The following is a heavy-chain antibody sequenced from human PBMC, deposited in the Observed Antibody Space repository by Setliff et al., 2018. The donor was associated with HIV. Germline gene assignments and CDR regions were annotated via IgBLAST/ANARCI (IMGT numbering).Heavy chain of an antibody. CDR3: ARNFGLSPSGKYYYYYGMDI. V-gene: IGHV1-69*13. CDR2: IIPIFGTA. Sequence: SVKVSCKASGGTFSSYVISWVRQAPGQGLEWMGGIIPIFGTANYAQKFQGRVTITADESTSTAYMELSSLKSEDTAVYYCARNFGLSPSGKYYYYYGMDIWGQGTTVTVSS. CDR1: GGTFSSYV. D-gene: IGHD3-10*01. J-gene: IGHJ6*02.